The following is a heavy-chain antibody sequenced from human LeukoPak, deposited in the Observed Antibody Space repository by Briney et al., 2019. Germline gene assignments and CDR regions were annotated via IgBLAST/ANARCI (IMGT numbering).Heavy chain of an antibody. Sequence: GASVKVSCKASGYTFTSYDINWVRQATGQGLEWMGWMNPNSGNTGYAQKFQGRVTITRNTSISTAYMELSSLRSEDTAVYYCARGGGVVVKDAFDIWGQGTMVTVSS. V-gene: IGHV1-8*03. J-gene: IGHJ3*02. CDR1: GYTFTSYD. CDR3: ARGGGVVVKDAFDI. D-gene: IGHD3-22*01. CDR2: MNPNSGNT.